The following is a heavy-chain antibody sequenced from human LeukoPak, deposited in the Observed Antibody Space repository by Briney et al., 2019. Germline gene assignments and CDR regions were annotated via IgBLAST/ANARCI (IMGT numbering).Heavy chain of an antibody. J-gene: IGHJ6*02. V-gene: IGHV4-39*01. D-gene: IGHD1-1*01. CDR2: IYYSGGT. CDR3: ARPLTSTNYYYGMDV. Sequence: SETLSLTCTVSGGSISSSNNYWGWIRQPPGKGLEWIGNIYYSGGTYYNPSLKSRVTISVDTSKNQFSLKLSSVTAADTAVYYCARPLTSTNYYYGMDVWGQGTTVTVSS. CDR1: GGSISSSNNY.